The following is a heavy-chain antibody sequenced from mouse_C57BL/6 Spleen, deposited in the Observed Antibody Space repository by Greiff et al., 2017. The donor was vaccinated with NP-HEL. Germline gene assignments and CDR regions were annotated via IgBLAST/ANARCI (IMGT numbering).Heavy chain of an antibody. CDR2: IYPGSGNT. D-gene: IGHD4-1*01. J-gene: IGHJ4*01. Sequence: QVQLQQSGAELVRPGASVKLSCKASGYTFTDYYINWVKQRPGQGLEWIARIYPGSGNTYYNEKFKGKATLTAEKSSSTAYMQLSSLTSEDSAVYFCARVGIERSAMDYWGQGTSVTVSS. CDR1: GYTFTDYY. V-gene: IGHV1-76*01. CDR3: ARVGIERSAMDY.